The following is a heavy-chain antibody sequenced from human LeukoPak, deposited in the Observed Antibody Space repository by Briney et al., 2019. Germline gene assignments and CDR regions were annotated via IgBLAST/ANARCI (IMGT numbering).Heavy chain of an antibody. J-gene: IGHJ6*02. CDR3: ARVGGLDV. Sequence: GGSLRLACAASGFTFSSYWMNWARQAPGKGLEWVASINHNGNVNYYVDSVKGRFTISRDNAKNSLYLQMSNLRAEDTAVYFCARVGGLDVWGQGATVTFSS. V-gene: IGHV3-7*03. CDR2: INHNGNVN. D-gene: IGHD1-26*01. CDR1: GFTFSSYW.